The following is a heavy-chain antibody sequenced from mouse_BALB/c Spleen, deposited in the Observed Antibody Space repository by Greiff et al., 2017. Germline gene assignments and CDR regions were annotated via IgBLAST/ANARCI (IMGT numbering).Heavy chain of an antibody. D-gene: IGHD2-4*01. Sequence: EVKVVESGGGLVKPGGSLKLSCAASGFTFSSYAMSWVRQSPEKRLEWVAEISSGGSYTYYPDTVTGRFTISRDNAKNTLYLEMSSLRSEDTAMYYCARYIYYDYDGFAYWGQGTLVTVSA. V-gene: IGHV5-9-4*01. CDR1: GFTFSSYA. CDR2: ISSGGSYT. CDR3: ARYIYYDYDGFAY. J-gene: IGHJ3*01.